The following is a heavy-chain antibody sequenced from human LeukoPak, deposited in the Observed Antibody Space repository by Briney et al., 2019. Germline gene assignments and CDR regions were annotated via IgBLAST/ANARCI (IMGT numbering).Heavy chain of an antibody. CDR3: ARDLSFGGLDF. Sequence: GGSLRLSCAASGFTLSSHGMHWVRQAPGKGLEWVALIWYDGSKENYADSVKGRFTISRDMSKNTLNLQMNSLRVEDTAVFYCARDLSFGGLDFRGQGTLVTVSS. J-gene: IGHJ4*02. V-gene: IGHV3-33*01. CDR2: IWYDGSKE. D-gene: IGHD3-16*01. CDR1: GFTLSSHG.